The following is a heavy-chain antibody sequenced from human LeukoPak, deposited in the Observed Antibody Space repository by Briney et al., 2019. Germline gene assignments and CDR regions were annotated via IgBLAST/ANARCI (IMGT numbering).Heavy chain of an antibody. CDR3: ATIGMYPGTTSFYFDY. V-gene: IGHV1-18*01. J-gene: IGHJ4*02. D-gene: IGHD1-1*01. Sequence: RASVKVSCKASGYTFTSYGISWVRQAPGQGLEWMGWISAYNGNTNYAQKLQGRVTMTTDTSTSTAYMELRSLRSDDTAVYYCATIGMYPGTTSFYFDYWGQGTLVTVSS. CDR1: GYTFTSYG. CDR2: ISAYNGNT.